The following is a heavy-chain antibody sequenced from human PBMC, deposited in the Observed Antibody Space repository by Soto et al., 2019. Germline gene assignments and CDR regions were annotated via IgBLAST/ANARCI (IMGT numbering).Heavy chain of an antibody. Sequence: QVQLVQSGAEVKKPGSSVKVSCKASGGTFSSYAISWLRQAPGQGLEWMGGIIPIFGTANYAQKFQGRVTITADESTSTDYMELSSLRSEDRAVYYCARANERGYSYGPFDYWGQGTLVTGSS. D-gene: IGHD5-18*01. CDR3: ARANERGYSYGPFDY. J-gene: IGHJ4*02. V-gene: IGHV1-69*12. CDR2: IIPIFGTA. CDR1: GGTFSSYA.